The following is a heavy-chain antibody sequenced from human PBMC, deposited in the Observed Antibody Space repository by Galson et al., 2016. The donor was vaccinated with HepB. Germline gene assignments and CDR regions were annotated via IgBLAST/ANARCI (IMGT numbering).Heavy chain of an antibody. CDR2: ISATGGNT. V-gene: IGHV3-23*01. J-gene: IGHJ5*01. CDR1: GFSFSNYA. CDR3: ARDGRGAYSSSDWFDS. Sequence: SLRLSCAGSGFSFSNYAMSWVRQAPGKGLARVSAISATGGNTHYAESVKGRFTISRDNSRNTLYLEMTTLRAEDTAVYYCARDGRGAYSSSDWFDSWGQGTLVTVSS. D-gene: IGHD3-10*01.